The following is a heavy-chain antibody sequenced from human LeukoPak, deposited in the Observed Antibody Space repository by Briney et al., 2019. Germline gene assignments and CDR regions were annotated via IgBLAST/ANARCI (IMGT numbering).Heavy chain of an antibody. D-gene: IGHD3-22*01. J-gene: IGHJ4*02. V-gene: IGHV4-39*01. CDR1: GGSISSDNYY. Sequence: SETLSLTCSVSGGSISSDNYYWGWIRQPPGKGLEWIGSMYYSGSTYYNPSLKSRVTISVDTSKNQFSLKLSSATAADTAVYYCARHRTIYYDSSGYWVWGQGTLVTVSS. CDR3: ARHRTIYYDSSGYWV. CDR2: MYYSGST.